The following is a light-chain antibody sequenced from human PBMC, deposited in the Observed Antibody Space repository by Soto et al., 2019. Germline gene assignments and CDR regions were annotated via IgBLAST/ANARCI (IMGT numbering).Light chain of an antibody. Sequence: EIVRTQSPTTLPLSPWARARLSCMASQSVSSNLAWYQQKPGQAPRLLIYGASTRATGIPARFSGSGSGTEFTLIISSLQSEDVAVYYCQDYHDWPTWTVGQGTKVEIK. CDR3: QDYHDWPTWT. J-gene: IGKJ1*01. CDR1: QSVSSN. V-gene: IGKV3-15*01. CDR2: GAS.